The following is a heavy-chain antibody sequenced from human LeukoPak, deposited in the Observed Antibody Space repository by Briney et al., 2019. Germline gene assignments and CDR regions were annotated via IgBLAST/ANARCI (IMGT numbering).Heavy chain of an antibody. CDR1: GSTFSSYA. CDR3: VKYTGNSILVRFDY. D-gene: IGHD4-23*01. Sequence: GGSLTLSCAASGSTFSSYATTWVRQAPGKGLEWVSGISGSGSGTYYADSVKGRFTISRDNSKTTLYLQMNSLRAEDTALYYCVKYTGNSILVRFDYWGQGTLVTVSS. V-gene: IGHV3-23*01. J-gene: IGHJ4*02. CDR2: ISGSGSGT.